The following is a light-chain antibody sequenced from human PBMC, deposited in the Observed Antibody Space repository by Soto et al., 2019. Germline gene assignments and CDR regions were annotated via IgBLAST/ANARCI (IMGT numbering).Light chain of an antibody. Sequence: EIVLTQSPATLSLSPGERATLSCRASQSVGSYLAWYQQKPGQAPRLLIYEASKRATGIPARFSGSGSGTDFTLTISSLGPEDFAVYYCQQRSNWPRTFGQGTKVEIK. CDR1: QSVGSY. CDR2: EAS. J-gene: IGKJ1*01. V-gene: IGKV3-11*01. CDR3: QQRSNWPRT.